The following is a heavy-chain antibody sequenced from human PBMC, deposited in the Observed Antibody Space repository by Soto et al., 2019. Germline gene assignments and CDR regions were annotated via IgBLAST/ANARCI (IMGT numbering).Heavy chain of an antibody. CDR2: IIPIFGTA. CDR1: GYSFTSYW. Sequence: KISCKGSGYSFTSYWIGWVRQMPGKGLEWMGGIIPIFGTANYAQKFQGRVTITADKSTSTAYMELSSLRSEDTAVYYCASHYYYDSSGYYQRYNWFDPWGQGTLVTVYS. CDR3: ASHYYYDSSGYYQRYNWFDP. J-gene: IGHJ5*02. V-gene: IGHV1-69*06. D-gene: IGHD3-22*01.